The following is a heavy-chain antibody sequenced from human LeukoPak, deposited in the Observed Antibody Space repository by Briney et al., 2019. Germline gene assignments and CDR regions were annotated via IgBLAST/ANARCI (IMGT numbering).Heavy chain of an antibody. CDR2: ISSSGSTI. CDR3: ARDHYDILTGGLRPLGV. CDR1: GFTFSSYE. Sequence: GGSLRLSCAASGFTFSSYEMDWVRQAPGKGLEWVSYISSSGSTIYYADSVKGRFTISRDNAKNSLYLQMNSLRAEDTAVYYCARDHYDILTGGLRPLGVWGQGTTVTVSS. J-gene: IGHJ6*02. D-gene: IGHD3-9*01. V-gene: IGHV3-48*03.